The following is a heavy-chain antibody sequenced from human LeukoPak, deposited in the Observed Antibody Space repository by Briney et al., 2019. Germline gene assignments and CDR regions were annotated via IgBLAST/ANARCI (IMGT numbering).Heavy chain of an antibody. D-gene: IGHD5-12*01. CDR1: GFTISGYA. V-gene: IGHV3-30*04. CDR3: ARARGYSGYDDY. J-gene: IGHJ4*02. CDR2: ISYDGSNK. Sequence: GRSLRLSCAAAGFTISGYAMHWVRQAPAKGLEWVAVISYDGSNKYYADSVKGRFTISRDNSKNTLSLQMNSLRAEDTAVYYCARARGYSGYDDYWGQGTLVTVSS.